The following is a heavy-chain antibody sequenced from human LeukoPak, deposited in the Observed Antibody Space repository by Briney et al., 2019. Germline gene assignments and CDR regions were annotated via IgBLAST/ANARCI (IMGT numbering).Heavy chain of an antibody. J-gene: IGHJ4*02. CDR2: INAGNGNT. D-gene: IGHD5-18*01. V-gene: IGHV1-3*01. CDR3: ARDVRGIQLWLNY. Sequence: ASVKVSCKASGYTFTSYAMHWVRQAPGQRLEWMGWINAGNGNTKYSQKFQGRVTITRDTSASTAYMELSSLRFEDTAVYYCARDVRGIQLWLNYWGQGTLVTVSS. CDR1: GYTFTSYA.